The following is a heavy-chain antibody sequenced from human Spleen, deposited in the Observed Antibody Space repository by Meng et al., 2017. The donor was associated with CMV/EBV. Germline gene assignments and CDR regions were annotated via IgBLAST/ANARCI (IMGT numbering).Heavy chain of an antibody. D-gene: IGHD3-3*01. J-gene: IGHJ6*02. CDR1: GFTFSSYD. V-gene: IGHV3-13*03. CDR3: AREVWDFWSGYYIYGPKIYGMDV. Sequence: GESLKISCAACGFTFSSYDMHWVRQATGKGLEWVSAIGTAGDTYYPGSVKGQFTISRENAKNSLYLQMNSLRAEDTAVYYCAREVWDFWSGYYIYGPKIYGMDVWGQGTTVTVSS. CDR2: IGTAGDT.